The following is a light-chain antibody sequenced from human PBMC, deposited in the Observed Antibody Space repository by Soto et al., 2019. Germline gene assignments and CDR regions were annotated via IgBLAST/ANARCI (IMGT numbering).Light chain of an antibody. V-gene: IGKV3-15*01. CDR1: QSVSTK. CDR2: GAS. CDR3: QQYGSSPLT. J-gene: IGKJ4*01. Sequence: EIVMTQSPATLSVSPGERATLSCRASQSVSTKLAWYKQKPGQAPRLLIYGASTRATGIPARFSGSGSGTDFTLTISRLEPEDFAVYYCQQYGSSPLTFGGGTKVDIK.